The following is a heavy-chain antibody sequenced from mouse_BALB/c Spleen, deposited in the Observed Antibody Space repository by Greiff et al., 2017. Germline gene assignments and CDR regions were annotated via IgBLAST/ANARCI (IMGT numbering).Heavy chain of an antibody. D-gene: IGHD2-1*01. CDR2: IWAGGST. Sequence: VHLVESGPGLVAPSQSLSITCTVSGFSLTSYGVHWVRQPPGKGLEWLGVIWAGGSTNYNSALMSRLSISKDNSKSQVFLKMNSLQTDDTAMYYCARGNGNYLYAMDYWGQGTSVTVSS. CDR3: ARGNGNYLYAMDY. CDR1: GFSLTSYG. V-gene: IGHV2-9*02. J-gene: IGHJ4*01.